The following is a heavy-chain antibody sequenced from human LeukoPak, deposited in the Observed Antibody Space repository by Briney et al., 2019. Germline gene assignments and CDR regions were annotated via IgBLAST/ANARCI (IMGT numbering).Heavy chain of an antibody. Sequence: KTSETLSLTCAVYGGSFSGYYWSWIRQPPGKGLEWIGEINHSGSTNYNPSLKSRVTISVDTSKNQFSLKLSSVTAADTAVYYCARGHPLRVTMIVVVTRHTPMYYFDYWGQGTLVTVSS. CDR3: ARGHPLRVTMIVVVTRHTPMYYFDY. CDR1: GGSFSGYY. V-gene: IGHV4-34*01. D-gene: IGHD3-22*01. CDR2: INHSGST. J-gene: IGHJ4*02.